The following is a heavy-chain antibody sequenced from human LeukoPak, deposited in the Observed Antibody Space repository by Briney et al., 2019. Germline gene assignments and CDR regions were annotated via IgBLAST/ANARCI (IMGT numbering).Heavy chain of an antibody. D-gene: IGHD3-22*01. CDR3: ARGIYDSSGYFQH. CDR2: IYYSGST. CDR1: GGSISSYY. Sequence: SETLSLTCAVSGGSISSYYWSWIRQPPGKGLEWIGYIYYSGSTNYDPSLKSRVTISVDTSKNQFSLKLGSVTAADTAVYYCARGIYDSSGYFQHWGQGTLVTVSS. V-gene: IGHV4-59*01. J-gene: IGHJ1*01.